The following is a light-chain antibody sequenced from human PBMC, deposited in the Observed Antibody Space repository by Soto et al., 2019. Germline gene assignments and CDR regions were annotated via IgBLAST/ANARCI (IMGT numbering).Light chain of an antibody. CDR3: QTWGTGFWV. J-gene: IGLJ3*02. Sequence: QLVLTQSPSASASLGASVKLTCTLSSGHSSYTIAWHQQQPEKGPRYLMKIKSDGSHIKGDGIPDRFSGSSSGAERYLTISRLQSEDEADYYCQTWGTGFWVFGGGTKLTVL. CDR1: SGHSSYT. CDR2: IKSDGSH. V-gene: IGLV4-69*01.